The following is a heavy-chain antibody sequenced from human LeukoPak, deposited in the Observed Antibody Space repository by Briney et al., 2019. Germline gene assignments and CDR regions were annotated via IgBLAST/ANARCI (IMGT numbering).Heavy chain of an antibody. D-gene: IGHD3-3*01. Sequence: PSETLSLTCAVYGGSFSGYYWSWIRQPPGKGLKWIGDINHSGSTNYNPSLKSRVTISVDTSKNQFSLKLSSVTAADTAVYYCARSQGQYDFWSGYYHPYFDYWGQGTLVTVSS. CDR3: ARSQGQYDFWSGYYHPYFDY. V-gene: IGHV4-34*01. CDR2: INHSGST. CDR1: GGSFSGYY. J-gene: IGHJ4*02.